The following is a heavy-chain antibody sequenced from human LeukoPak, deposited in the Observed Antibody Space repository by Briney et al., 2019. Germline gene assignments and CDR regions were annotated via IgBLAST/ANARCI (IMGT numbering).Heavy chain of an antibody. CDR1: GFTFSSSA. CDR3: AKEDIVVVPAAD. Sequence: GGCLRLSCAASGFTFSSSAMNLVRQAPGKGLEWVSAISGSGGSTYYADSVKGRFTISRDNSKNTLYLQMNSLRAEDTAVYYCAKEDIVVVPAADWGQGTLVTVSS. CDR2: ISGSGGST. J-gene: IGHJ4*02. D-gene: IGHD2-2*01. V-gene: IGHV3-23*01.